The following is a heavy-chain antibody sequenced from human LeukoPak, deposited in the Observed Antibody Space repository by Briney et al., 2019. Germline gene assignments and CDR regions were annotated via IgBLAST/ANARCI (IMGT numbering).Heavy chain of an antibody. CDR1: GFTFGDYA. CDR2: IQEDGKKE. D-gene: IGHD2-21*02. J-gene: IGHJ4*02. Sequence: GGSLRLSCTVSGFTFGDYAMSWFRQAPGKGLEWVANIQEDGKKENYVDSVRGRFTISRDNAKNSIYLQMNSLRVEDTAVYYCAKDIVGGGDDYWGQGTLVIVSS. CDR3: AKDIVGGGDDY. V-gene: IGHV3-7*01.